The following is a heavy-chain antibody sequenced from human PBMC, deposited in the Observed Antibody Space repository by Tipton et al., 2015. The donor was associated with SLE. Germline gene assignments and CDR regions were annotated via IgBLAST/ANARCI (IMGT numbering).Heavy chain of an antibody. J-gene: IGHJ4*02. V-gene: IGHV4-31*02. D-gene: IGHD3-3*01. CDR1: GDSIRSGGYY. CDR2: IYYSGST. Sequence: LRLSCTVSGDSIRSGGYYWSWIRQQPGKGLEWIGYIYYSGSTYYNPSLKSRVTISVDTSKNQFSLKLRSVTAADTAVYYCARGGYDFWSGPGNYWGQGTLVTVSS. CDR3: ARGGYDFWSGPGNY.